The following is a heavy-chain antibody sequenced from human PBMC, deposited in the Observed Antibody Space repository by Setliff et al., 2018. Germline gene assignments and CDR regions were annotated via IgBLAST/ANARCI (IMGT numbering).Heavy chain of an antibody. CDR1: GGSISSSSYY. D-gene: IGHD6-6*01. Sequence: SETLSLTCTVSGGSISSSSYYWGWIRQPPGKGLEWIGSIYYSGSTYYNPSLKSRVTISVDTSKNQFSLKLSSVTAADTAVYYCAGLSFSSIAARRHFDPWGQGTLVTVSS. CDR3: AGLSFSSIAARRHFDP. J-gene: IGHJ5*02. CDR2: IYYSGST. V-gene: IGHV4-39*01.